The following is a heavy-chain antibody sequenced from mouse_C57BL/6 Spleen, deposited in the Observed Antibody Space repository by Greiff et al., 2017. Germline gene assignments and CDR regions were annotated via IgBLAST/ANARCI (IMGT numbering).Heavy chain of an antibody. D-gene: IGHD1-1*01. J-gene: IGHJ3*01. Sequence: QVQLKQSGAELVKPGASVKMSCKASGYTFTSYWITWVKQRPGQGLEWIGDIYPGSGSTNYNEKFKSKATLTVDTSSSTAYMQLSSLTSEDSAVYYCARYEDYYGSSSWFAYWGQGTLVTVSA. CDR3: ARYEDYYGSSSWFAY. V-gene: IGHV1-55*01. CDR2: IYPGSGST. CDR1: GYTFTSYW.